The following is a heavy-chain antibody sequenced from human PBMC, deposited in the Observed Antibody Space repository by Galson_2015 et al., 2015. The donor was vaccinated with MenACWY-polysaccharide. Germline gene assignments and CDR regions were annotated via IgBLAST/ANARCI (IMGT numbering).Heavy chain of an antibody. CDR2: IYWDGDK. D-gene: IGHD1-26*01. J-gene: IGHJ4*02. CDR1: GFSVTATGVG. CDR3: VRLLGGVSFDS. V-gene: IGHV2-5*02. Sequence: PALVKPTRTLSLTCTFSGFSVTATGVGVGWIRQPPGKAPEWLAHIYWDGDKRFSPSLGARLPITKGTSRDQVVLTMTDMDPVDTATYYCVRLLGGVSFDSWGQGTL.